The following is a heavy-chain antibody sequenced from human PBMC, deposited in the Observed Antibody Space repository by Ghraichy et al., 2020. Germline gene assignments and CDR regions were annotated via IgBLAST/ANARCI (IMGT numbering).Heavy chain of an antibody. D-gene: IGHD3-22*01. Sequence: SETLSLTCAVYGGSFSGFYWNWIRQPPGKGLEWIGEINHSGSTNYNPSLKSRVAISLDTYKNQFSLKLNSVTAADTAVYYCARGSVDSSGYPYYFDYWGQGTLVTVSS. J-gene: IGHJ4*02. CDR1: GGSFSGFY. CDR3: ARGSVDSSGYPYYFDY. CDR2: INHSGST. V-gene: IGHV4-34*01.